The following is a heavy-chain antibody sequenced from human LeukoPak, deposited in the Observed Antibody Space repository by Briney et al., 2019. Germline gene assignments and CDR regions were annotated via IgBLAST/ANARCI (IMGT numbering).Heavy chain of an antibody. CDR2: ISGSGGST. CDR1: GFTFSSYA. V-gene: IGHV3-23*01. D-gene: IGHD4-23*01. CDR3: ARRAGGYSHSYDY. J-gene: IGHJ4*02. Sequence: PGGSLRLSCAASGFTFSSYAMSWVRQAPGKGLEWVSAISGSGGSTNYADSVKGRFTISRDNSKNTLYLQMNNLRADDTAVYYCARRAGGYSHSYDYWGQGTLVTVSS.